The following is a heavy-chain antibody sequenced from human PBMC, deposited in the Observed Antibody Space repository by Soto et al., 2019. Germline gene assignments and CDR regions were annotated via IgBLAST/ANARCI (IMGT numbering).Heavy chain of an antibody. D-gene: IGHD5-12*01. CDR1: GGSISSGGYY. J-gene: IGHJ4*02. Sequence: PSETLSLTCTVSGGSISSGGYYWSWIRQHPGKGLEWIGYIYYSGSTYYNPSLKSRVTISVDTSKNQFSLKLSSVTAADTAVYYCARENEWLSEFDYWGQGTLVTVSS. CDR2: IYYSGST. CDR3: ARENEWLSEFDY. V-gene: IGHV4-31*03.